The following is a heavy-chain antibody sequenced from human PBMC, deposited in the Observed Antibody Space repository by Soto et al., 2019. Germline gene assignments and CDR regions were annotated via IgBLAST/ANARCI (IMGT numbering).Heavy chain of an antibody. Sequence: GGSLRLSCAASGFTFSSYGMHWVRQAPGKGLEWVAVIWYDGSNKYYADSVKGRFTISRDNSKNTLYLQMNSLRAEDTAVYYCARDPSLSSTSTIFGVVMGTNFDYWGQGTLVTVSS. J-gene: IGHJ4*02. CDR2: IWYDGSNK. CDR3: ARDPSLSSTSTIFGVVMGTNFDY. CDR1: GFTFSSYG. D-gene: IGHD3-3*01. V-gene: IGHV3-33*01.